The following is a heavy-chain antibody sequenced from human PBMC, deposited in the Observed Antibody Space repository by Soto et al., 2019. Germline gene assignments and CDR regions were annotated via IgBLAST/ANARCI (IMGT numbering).Heavy chain of an antibody. J-gene: IGHJ5*02. CDR1: GLSLSTSGEA. Sequence: QITLKESGPPLVKPTQTLTLTCTFSGLSLSTSGEAVGWIRQPPGKALEWLALIYWDDDKRYNPTLKTRLTITKDTSKNQVVLTLTNMDPVDTATYYCAHYVSTSLAGWFDPWGQGILVTVSS. D-gene: IGHD3-10*02. V-gene: IGHV2-5*02. CDR2: IYWDDDK. CDR3: AHYVSTSLAGWFDP.